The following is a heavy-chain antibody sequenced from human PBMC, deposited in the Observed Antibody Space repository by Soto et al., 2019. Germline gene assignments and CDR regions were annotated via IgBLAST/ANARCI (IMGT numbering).Heavy chain of an antibody. J-gene: IGHJ4*02. CDR2: ISWNSGDI. CDR1: GFTFDDYA. D-gene: IGHD6-19*01. V-gene: IGHV3-9*01. Sequence: EVQLVESGGGLVQPGRSLRLSCAASGFTFDDYAMHWVRQVPGKGLEWVSGISWNSGDIGDADSVKGRFTISRDNAKNSLYLQMNSLRAEDTALYYCAKGGSGAVAGRTDYWGQGALVTVSS. CDR3: AKGGSGAVAGRTDY.